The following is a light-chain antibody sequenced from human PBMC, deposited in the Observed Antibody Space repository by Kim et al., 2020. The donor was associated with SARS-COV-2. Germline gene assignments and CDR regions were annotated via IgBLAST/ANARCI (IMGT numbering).Light chain of an antibody. CDR1: QSVNSN. V-gene: IGKV3-11*01. J-gene: IGKJ4*01. CDR2: DAS. CDR3: QKRGKT. Sequence: EIVLTQSPATLSLSPGERATLSCRASQSVNSNLAWYQQKPGQVPRLLIHDASYRATGIPARFSGSGSGTDFTLTISSLEPEDFAVYYCQKRGKTFGGGTKVDIK.